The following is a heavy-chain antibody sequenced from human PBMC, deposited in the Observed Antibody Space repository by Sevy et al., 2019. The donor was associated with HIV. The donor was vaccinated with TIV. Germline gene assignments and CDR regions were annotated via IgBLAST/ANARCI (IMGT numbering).Heavy chain of an antibody. CDR3: AREIYFHDATSYYALDV. CDR2: ITPYNGRT. V-gene: IGHV1-18*04. J-gene: IGHJ1*01. Sequence: ASVKVSCETSGYIFTNHAFSWVRQAPGQGLEWLGWITPYNGRTKSAEKIKGRLTMSTDTSTATVYMELRGLRADDTAVYFCAREIYFHDATSYYALDVWGQGTLVTVSS. CDR1: GYIFTNHA. D-gene: IGHD3-22*01.